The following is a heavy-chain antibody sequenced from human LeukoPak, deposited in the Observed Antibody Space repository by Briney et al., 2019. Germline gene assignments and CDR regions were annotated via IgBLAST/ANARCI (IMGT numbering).Heavy chain of an antibody. V-gene: IGHV3-21*06. CDR2: ISSSSSYI. Sequence: GGSLRLSCAASGFTFSSYSMNWVRQAPGKGLEWVSSISSSSSYIYYADSVKGRFTISRDNAKNSLYLQMNSLRAEDTAVYYCARDQGAYDFWSGRLFDYWGQGTLVTVSS. D-gene: IGHD3-3*01. CDR1: GFTFSSYS. CDR3: ARDQGAYDFWSGRLFDY. J-gene: IGHJ4*02.